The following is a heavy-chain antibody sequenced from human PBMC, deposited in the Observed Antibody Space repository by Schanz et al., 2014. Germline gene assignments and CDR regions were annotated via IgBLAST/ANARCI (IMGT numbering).Heavy chain of an antibody. V-gene: IGHV1-18*01. J-gene: IGHJ4*02. D-gene: IGHD2-2*01. CDR3: ARDVPINDY. Sequence: QVQLVQSGAEVKKPGASVRVSCKASGYSFTTYGLNWVRQAPGQGPEWMGWISAFDDKTDYAQNFQGRLIMTTDTSTSTSYMELRSLTSDDTAVYYCARDVPINDYWGQGTPVTVSS. CDR1: GYSFTTYG. CDR2: ISAFDDKT.